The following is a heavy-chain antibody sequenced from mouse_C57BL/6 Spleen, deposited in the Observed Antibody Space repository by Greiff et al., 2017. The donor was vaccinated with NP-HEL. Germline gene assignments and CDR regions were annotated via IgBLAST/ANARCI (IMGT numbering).Heavy chain of an antibody. J-gene: IGHJ3*01. D-gene: IGHD1-1*01. V-gene: IGHV1-54*01. Sequence: VQLQQSGAELVRPGTSVKVSCKASGYAFTNYLIEWVKQRPGQGLEWIGVINPGSGGTNYNEKVKGKGTLTADKSSSTAYMQLSSLTSEDAAVYFCAREGGSRGFAYWGQGTLVTVSA. CDR1: GYAFTNYL. CDR2: INPGSGGT. CDR3: AREGGSRGFAY.